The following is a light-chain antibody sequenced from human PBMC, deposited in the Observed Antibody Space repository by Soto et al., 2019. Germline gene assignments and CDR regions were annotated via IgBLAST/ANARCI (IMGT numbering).Light chain of an antibody. CDR1: QTISVY. V-gene: IGKV1-39*01. Sequence: DIQMPQSPSSLSASVGDTVIITCRASQTISVYLNWYQQIAGKAPKLLIYTASTLQNGVPSRFNGSGTVTALTLTISSLKPEDFATYYCQQSFRPLTFGGGTPQLTFGGGTKVEIK. CDR3: QQSFRPLTFGGGTPQLT. CDR2: TAS. J-gene: IGKJ4*01.